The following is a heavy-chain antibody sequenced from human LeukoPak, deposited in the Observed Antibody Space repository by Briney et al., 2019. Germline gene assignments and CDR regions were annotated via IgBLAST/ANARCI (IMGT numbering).Heavy chain of an antibody. V-gene: IGHV3-23*01. D-gene: IGHD2-8*02. Sequence: GGSLRLSCAASGFTFSSYAMTWVRQAPGKGLEWVSAISTSGDSTYYADSVRGRFTISRDNSKNTLYLQMNSLRAEDTAVYYCAKDRLPDGVWSIDYWGQGTLVTVSS. CDR3: AKDRLPDGVWSIDY. CDR1: GFTFSSYA. J-gene: IGHJ4*02. CDR2: ISTSGDST.